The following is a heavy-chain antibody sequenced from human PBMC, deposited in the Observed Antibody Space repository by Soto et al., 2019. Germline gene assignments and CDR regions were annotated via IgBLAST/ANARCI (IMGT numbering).Heavy chain of an antibody. CDR2: IVPICRTA. V-gene: IGHV1-69*13. CDR3: VRDSGAKLRSS. CDR1: GATFGSYR. J-gene: IGHJ4*01. D-gene: IGHD3-22*01. Sequence: ASVTFSSRASGATFGSYRMNWVRQAPGQGPGWVGGIVPICRTADYAHKFEGTVTMTAEESGRTSYMELRSLKPQDTTVYYCVRDSGAKLRSSGGHGTLVTVSS.